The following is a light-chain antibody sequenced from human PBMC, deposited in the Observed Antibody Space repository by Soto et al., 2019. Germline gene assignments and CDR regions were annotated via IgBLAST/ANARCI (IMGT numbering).Light chain of an antibody. CDR2: DVS. CDR1: SSDVGGYNY. J-gene: IGLJ1*01. V-gene: IGLV2-14*01. CDR3: SSKTSTSTPYV. Sequence: SALTQPRSVSGSPGQSVTISCTGTSSDVGGYNYVSWYQQHPGKAPKLMIYDVSNRPPGVSNRFSGSKSGNTASLTISGLQVEDEADYYCSSKTSTSTPYVFGTGTKVTVL.